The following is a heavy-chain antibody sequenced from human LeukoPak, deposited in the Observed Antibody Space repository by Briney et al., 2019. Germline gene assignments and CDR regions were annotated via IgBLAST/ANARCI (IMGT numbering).Heavy chain of an antibody. CDR2: IYYSGST. D-gene: IGHD6-13*01. Sequence: SETLSLTCTVSGGSISSSSYYWGWIRQPPGKGLEWIGSIYYSGSTYYNPSLKSRVTISVDTSKNQFSLKLSSVTAADTAVYYCARSYSSSWSLYYYYYYMDVWGKGTTVTVSS. CDR3: ARSYSSSWSLYYYYYYMDV. V-gene: IGHV4-39*07. CDR1: GGSISSSSYY. J-gene: IGHJ6*03.